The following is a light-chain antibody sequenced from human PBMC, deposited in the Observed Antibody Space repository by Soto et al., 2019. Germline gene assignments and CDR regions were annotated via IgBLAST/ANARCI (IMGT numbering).Light chain of an antibody. Sequence: QSALTQPASVSGSPGQSITISCTGTSSDVGSYNIVSWYQQHPGKAPKLMIYEGSKRPSGVSHRFSGSQSGNTASLTISVLQAEDEADYYCCSYAGSSTWVFGGGTKLTVL. CDR1: SSDVGSYNI. CDR3: CSYAGSSTWV. CDR2: EGS. J-gene: IGLJ3*02. V-gene: IGLV2-23*01.